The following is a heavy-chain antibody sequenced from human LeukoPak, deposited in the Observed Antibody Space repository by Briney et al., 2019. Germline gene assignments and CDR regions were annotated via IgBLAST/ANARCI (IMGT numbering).Heavy chain of an antibody. CDR3: ARAPRRIAARQAEFDY. CDR2: IYYSGST. D-gene: IGHD6-6*01. CDR1: GGSISSYY. Sequence: PSETLSLTCTLSGGSISSYYWSWIRQPPGKGLEWIGYIYYSGSTNYNPSLKSRVTISVDTSKSQFSLKLSSVTAADTAVYYCARAPRRIAARQAEFDYWGQGTLVTVS. V-gene: IGHV4-59*01. J-gene: IGHJ4*02.